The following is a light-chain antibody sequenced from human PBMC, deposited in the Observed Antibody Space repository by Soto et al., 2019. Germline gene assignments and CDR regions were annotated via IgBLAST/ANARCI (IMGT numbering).Light chain of an antibody. CDR1: SSDIGDSNY. Sequence: QSALTQPRSVSGSPGQSVTISCTGTSSDIGDSNYVSWYQQHPGKAPKLLIYDVTRRPSGVPDRFSGSKSGNMASLTISGLQAEDEADYFCCSYAGSYTLVFGGGTKLTVL. CDR2: DVT. V-gene: IGLV2-11*01. CDR3: CSYAGSYTLV. J-gene: IGLJ2*01.